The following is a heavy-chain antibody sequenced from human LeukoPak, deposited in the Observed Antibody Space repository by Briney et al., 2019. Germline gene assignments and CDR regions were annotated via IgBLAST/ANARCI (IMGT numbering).Heavy chain of an antibody. J-gene: IGHJ4*02. CDR3: ASLARRVYVEYYFDY. Sequence: GASPMISCKGSGYSFTSYWIGWVRQLPGKSLEWMGVIYPGDSGTRYSPSFQGQVTMSADKSITTAYLQWSSLTASDTAMYYCASLARRVYVEYYFDYWGQGTLVTVSS. D-gene: IGHD2-8*01. CDR2: IYPGDSGT. V-gene: IGHV5-51*01. CDR1: GYSFTSYW.